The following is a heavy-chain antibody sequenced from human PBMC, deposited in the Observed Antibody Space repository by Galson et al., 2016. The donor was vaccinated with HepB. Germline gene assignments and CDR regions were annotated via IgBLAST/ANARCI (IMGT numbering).Heavy chain of an antibody. J-gene: IGHJ4*02. V-gene: IGHV6-1*01. CDR3: ARSPTSAVAVAGYFDY. Sequence: CAISGDSVSTNRVAWDWIRQSPSRGLEWLGRTYYRSKWYNDYAVSVKSRITINPDTSKNQFSLQLKSVTPEDTAVYYCARSPTSAVAVAGYFDYWGQGTLVTASA. CDR2: TYYRSKWYN. CDR1: GDSVSTNRVA. D-gene: IGHD6-19*01.